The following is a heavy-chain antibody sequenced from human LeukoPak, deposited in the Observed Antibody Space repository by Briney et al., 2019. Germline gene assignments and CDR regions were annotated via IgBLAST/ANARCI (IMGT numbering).Heavy chain of an antibody. CDR3: TTDRYGSGSYGDYYYYYGMDV. CDR2: IKSKTDGGTT. V-gene: IGHV3-15*01. CDR1: GFTFSNAW. Sequence: GGSLRLSCAASGFTFSNAWMSWVRQAPGKGLEWVGRIKSKTDGGTTDYAAPVEGRFTISRDDSKNTLYLQMNSLKTEDTAVYYCTTDRYGSGSYGDYYYYYGMDVWGQGTTVTVSS. D-gene: IGHD3-10*01. J-gene: IGHJ6*02.